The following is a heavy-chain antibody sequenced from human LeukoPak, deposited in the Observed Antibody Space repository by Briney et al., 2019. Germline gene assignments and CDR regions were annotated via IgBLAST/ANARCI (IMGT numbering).Heavy chain of an antibody. Sequence: GASVKVSCKASGYTFTGYYMHWVRQAPGKGLEWMGGFDPEDGETIYAQKFQGRVTMTEDTSTDTAYMELSSLRSEDTAVYYCATVPNYGVRGYYGMDVWGQGTTVTVSS. D-gene: IGHD3-10*01. CDR3: ATVPNYGVRGYYGMDV. J-gene: IGHJ6*02. CDR1: GYTFTGYY. V-gene: IGHV1-24*01. CDR2: FDPEDGET.